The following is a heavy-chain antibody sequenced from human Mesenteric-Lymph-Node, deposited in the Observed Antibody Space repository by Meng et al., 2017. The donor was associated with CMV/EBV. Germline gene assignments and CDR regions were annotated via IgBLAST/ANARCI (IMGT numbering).Heavy chain of an antibody. D-gene: IGHD2-15*01. Sequence: SETLSLTCAVYGGSFSGYYWSWIRQPPGKGLEWIGEINHSGSTNYNPSLKSRVTISVDTSKNQFSLKLSSVTAADTAMYYCAAASYYYYYGMDVWGQGTTVTVSS. CDR3: AAASYYYYYGMDV. J-gene: IGHJ6*02. CDR2: INHSGST. CDR1: GGSFSGYY. V-gene: IGHV4-34*01.